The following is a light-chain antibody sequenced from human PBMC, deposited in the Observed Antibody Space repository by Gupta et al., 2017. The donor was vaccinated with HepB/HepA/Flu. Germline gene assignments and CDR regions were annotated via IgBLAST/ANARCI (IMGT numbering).Light chain of an antibody. CDR2: GAS. CDR3: HQYGSSVSIT. J-gene: IGKJ5*01. CDR1: QSVSSSY. V-gene: IGKV3-20*01. Sequence: EIVLTQSPGTLSLSPGERATRSCRASQSVSSSYLAWYQQKPGQAPRLLIYGASSMATGIPDRFSGSGSGTDFALTISRLEPEDFAVYYCHQYGSSVSITFGQGTRLEIK.